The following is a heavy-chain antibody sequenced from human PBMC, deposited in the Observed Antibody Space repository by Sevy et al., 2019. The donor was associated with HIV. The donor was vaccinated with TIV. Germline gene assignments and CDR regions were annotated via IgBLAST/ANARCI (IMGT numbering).Heavy chain of an antibody. CDR3: ARGDRTTVVTPSDYYYYGMDV. Sequence: GGSLRLSCSASGFIFSSYAMHWVRQAPGKGLEWVAVISIDGSNKYYSDSVKGRFTISRDNSKNTLYLQVNSLRPEDTAVYYCARGDRTTVVTPSDYYYYGMDVWGQGTTVTVSS. CDR2: ISIDGSNK. V-gene: IGHV3-30-3*01. D-gene: IGHD3-22*01. CDR1: GFIFSSYA. J-gene: IGHJ6*02.